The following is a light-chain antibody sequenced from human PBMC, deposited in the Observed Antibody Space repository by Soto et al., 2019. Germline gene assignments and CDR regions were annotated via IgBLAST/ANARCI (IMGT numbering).Light chain of an antibody. V-gene: IGKV4-1*01. J-gene: IGKJ1*01. CDR1: QSVLYSSDNNNY. Sequence: DIVMTQSPDSLAVSLGERATFNCKSSQSVLYSSDNNNYLAWYQQKPGQPPKLLIYWASTRESGVPDRFSGSGSGTDFTLTISSLQAEDVAVYYCQQYYSTPWTFGQGTKVEIK. CDR2: WAS. CDR3: QQYYSTPWT.